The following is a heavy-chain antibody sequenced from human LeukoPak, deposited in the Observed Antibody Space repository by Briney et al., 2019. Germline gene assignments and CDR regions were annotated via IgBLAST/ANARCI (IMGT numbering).Heavy chain of an antibody. CDR2: ISGYNGKR. CDR3: ARDRATSGWYQDDY. D-gene: IGHD6-19*01. Sequence: AASVKVSCKAYGYSFTSYGITWVRQAPGQGLEWMGWISGYNGKRNYAQKIQGRVTMTADTSTSTAYMELRSLRSDDTAMYYCARDRATSGWYQDDYWGQGTQVTVPS. J-gene: IGHJ4*02. V-gene: IGHV1-18*01. CDR1: GYSFTSYG.